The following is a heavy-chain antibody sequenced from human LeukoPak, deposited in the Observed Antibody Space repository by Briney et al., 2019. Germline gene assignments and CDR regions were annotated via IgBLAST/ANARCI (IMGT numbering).Heavy chain of an antibody. J-gene: IGHJ4*02. CDR3: ALTYYYDSSGYFDY. Sequence: SGPTLVKPTPTLTLTCTFSGFSLSTSGVGVGWIRQPPGKALEWLALIYWDDDKRYSPSLKSRLTITKDTSKNQVVLTMTNMDPVDTATYYCALTYYYDSSGYFDYWGQGTLVTVSS. D-gene: IGHD3-22*01. V-gene: IGHV2-5*02. CDR2: IYWDDDK. CDR1: GFSLSTSGVG.